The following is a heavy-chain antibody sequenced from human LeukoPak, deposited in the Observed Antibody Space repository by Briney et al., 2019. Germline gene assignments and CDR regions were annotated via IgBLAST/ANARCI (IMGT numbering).Heavy chain of an antibody. J-gene: IGHJ3*02. D-gene: IGHD2-21*02. CDR3: ARDWKAYCGGDCYSDAFDI. V-gene: IGHV3-74*01. Sequence: GGSLRLSCASSGFTFSSYWMHWVRQGPAKGLVWVSRIYSDGSRTTYADSVKGRFTISGDNAKNTLYLQMNTLRAEDTAVYYCARDWKAYCGGDCYSDAFDIWGQGTMVTVSS. CDR1: GFTFSSYW. CDR2: IYSDGSRT.